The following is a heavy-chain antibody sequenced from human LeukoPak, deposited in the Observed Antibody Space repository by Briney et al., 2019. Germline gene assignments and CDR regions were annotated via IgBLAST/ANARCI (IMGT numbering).Heavy chain of an antibody. CDR1: GGTFSSYA. D-gene: IGHD6-19*01. Sequence: SVKVSCRASGGTFSSYAISWVRQAPGQGLEWMGRIIPIFGTANYAQKFQGRVTITTDESTSTAYMELSSLRSEDTAVYYCAQGAIAVAGYHAFDIWGQGTMVTVSS. CDR2: IIPIFGTA. CDR3: AQGAIAVAGYHAFDI. J-gene: IGHJ3*02. V-gene: IGHV1-69*05.